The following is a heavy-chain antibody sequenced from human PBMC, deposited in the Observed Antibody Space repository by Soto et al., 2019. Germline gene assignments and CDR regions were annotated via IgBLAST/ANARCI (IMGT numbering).Heavy chain of an antibody. Sequence: GASVKVSCKASGYTFTGYYMHWVRQAPGQGLEWMGWINPNSGGTNYAQKFQGRVTMTRDTSISTAYMELSRLRSDDTAVYYCARESVPYYDFWSGQKGFAAFDIWGQGTMVTVSS. V-gene: IGHV1-2*02. CDR1: GYTFTGYY. J-gene: IGHJ3*02. CDR2: INPNSGGT. CDR3: ARESVPYYDFWSGQKGFAAFDI. D-gene: IGHD3-3*01.